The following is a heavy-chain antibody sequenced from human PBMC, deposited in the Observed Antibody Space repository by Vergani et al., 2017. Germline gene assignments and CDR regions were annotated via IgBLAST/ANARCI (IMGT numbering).Heavy chain of an antibody. J-gene: IGHJ5*02. V-gene: IGHV3-9*02. CDR1: GFTSAGYA. CDR3: AKDLGTSSGGGWFDP. CDR2: ISLNSNSI. D-gene: IGHD6-6*01. Sequence: EVQLEESGGGLVLPGRSLRLSCVASGFTSAGYAMHWVRQAPRKGLEWVSGISLNSNSIGYADSVKGRFTISRDNAKNSLYLQMNSLRAEDTALYYCAKDLGTSSGGGWFDPWGQGTLVTVSS.